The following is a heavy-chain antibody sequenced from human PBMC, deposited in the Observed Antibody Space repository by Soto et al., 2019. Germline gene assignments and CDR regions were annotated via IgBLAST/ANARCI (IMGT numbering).Heavy chain of an antibody. Sequence: PGGSLRLSCAASGFTFSSYSMNWVRQAPGKGLEWVSSISSSSSYIYYADSVKGRFTISRDNAKNSLYLQMNSLRAEDTAVYYCARDLWSSPSEKYYFDYWGQGTLVTVSS. CDR1: GFTFSSYS. D-gene: IGHD3-10*01. CDR3: ARDLWSSPSEKYYFDY. J-gene: IGHJ4*02. V-gene: IGHV3-21*01. CDR2: ISSSSSYI.